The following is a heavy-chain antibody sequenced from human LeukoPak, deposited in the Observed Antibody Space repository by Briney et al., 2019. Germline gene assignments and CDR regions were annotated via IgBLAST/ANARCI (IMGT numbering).Heavy chain of an antibody. CDR1: GYTLTELS. Sequence: GASVKVSCKVSGYTLTELSMHWVRQAPGKGLEWMGGFDPEDGETIYAQKFQGRVTMTEDTSTDTAYMELSSLRSEDTAVYYCATFITVAGPNHAFDIWGQGTMVTVSS. V-gene: IGHV1-24*01. J-gene: IGHJ3*02. D-gene: IGHD6-19*01. CDR2: FDPEDGET. CDR3: ATFITVAGPNHAFDI.